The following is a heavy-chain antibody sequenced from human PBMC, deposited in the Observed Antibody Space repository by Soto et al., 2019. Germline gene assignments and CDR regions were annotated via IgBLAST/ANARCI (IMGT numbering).Heavy chain of an antibody. J-gene: IGHJ4*02. CDR3: AREPRSRGYHPDHGLGLNY. V-gene: IGHV1-69*04. Sequence: SVKVSCKASGGTFSSYTISWVRQAPGQGLEWMGRSIPILGIANYAQKFQGRVAITADKSTSTDSMELSSLSSEDTAVNYCAREPRSRGYHPDHGLGLNYWRQRPLVIVSS. CDR1: GGTFSSYT. CDR2: SIPILGIA. D-gene: IGHD5-12*01.